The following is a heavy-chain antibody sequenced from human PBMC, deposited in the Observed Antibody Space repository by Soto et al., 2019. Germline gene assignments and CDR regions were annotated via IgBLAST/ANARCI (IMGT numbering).Heavy chain of an antibody. V-gene: IGHV4-39*01. Sequence: QLQLQESGPGLVKPSETLSLTCTVSGGSISSNSYYWGWIRQPPGKGLEWIGSIYYRGSTYYNPSLKSRVTISVHTSKNQFSLKLSSVTAADTAVYYCTSDGMDVWGQGTTVTVSS. J-gene: IGHJ6*02. CDR3: TSDGMDV. CDR1: GGSISSNSYY. CDR2: IYYRGST.